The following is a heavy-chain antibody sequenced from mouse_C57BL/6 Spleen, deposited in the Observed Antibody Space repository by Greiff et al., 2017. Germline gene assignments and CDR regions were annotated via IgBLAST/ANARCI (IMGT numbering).Heavy chain of an antibody. J-gene: IGHJ1*03. Sequence: QVQLKQSGAELVRPGTSVKLSCKASGYTFTSYWMHWVKQRPGQGLEWIGVIDPSDSYTNYNQKFKGKATLTVDTSSSTAYMQLRSLTSEDSAVYYCARGWLLWYFDVWGTGTTVTVSS. V-gene: IGHV1-59*01. CDR2: IDPSDSYT. CDR1: GYTFTSYW. D-gene: IGHD2-3*01. CDR3: ARGWLLWYFDV.